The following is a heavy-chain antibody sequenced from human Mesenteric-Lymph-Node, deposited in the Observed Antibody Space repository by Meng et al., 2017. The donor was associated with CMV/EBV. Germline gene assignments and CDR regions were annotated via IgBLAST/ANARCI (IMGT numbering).Heavy chain of an antibody. V-gene: IGHV3-21*01. Sequence: GGSLRLSCAASGFAFSAYSVNWVRQAPGKGLEWVSSITSSSTYIYYADSLEGRFTISRDNAKQSLYLQMDSLRAEDTAVYYCARLPSGGMDVWGQGTTVTVSS. CDR2: ITSSSTYI. CDR1: GFAFSAYS. J-gene: IGHJ6*02. CDR3: ARLPSGGMDV.